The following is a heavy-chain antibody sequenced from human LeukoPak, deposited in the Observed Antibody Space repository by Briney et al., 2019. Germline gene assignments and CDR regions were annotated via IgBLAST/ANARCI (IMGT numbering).Heavy chain of an antibody. V-gene: IGHV3-48*03. J-gene: IGHJ6*03. D-gene: IGHD6-13*01. CDR3: AKDATAVVGTVYMDV. Sequence: GGSLRLSCAASGFTFSNYEMNWVRQAPGKGPEWISHISNFGDMIHYADSVEGRFTISRDNAKNSLYLQMDSLRAEDTAVYYCAKDATAVVGTVYMDVWGKGTTVTISS. CDR2: ISNFGDMI. CDR1: GFTFSNYE.